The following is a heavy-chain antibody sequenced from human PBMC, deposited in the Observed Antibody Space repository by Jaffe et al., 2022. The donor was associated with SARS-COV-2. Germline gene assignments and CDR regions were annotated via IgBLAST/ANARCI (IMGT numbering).Heavy chain of an antibody. CDR3: ARGNDTRGYSFDH. CDR1: GFSLGDYG. D-gene: IGHD3-22*01. J-gene: IGHJ4*02. CDR2: ISFDGSET. Sequence: QVQLIQSGGGVVQAGGESLRLSCAVSGFSLGDYGMHWIRQAPGKGLEWVALISFDGSETSLTVSVKGRFTISRDKSKSTVFLEMNTLRPEDTGVYFCARGNDTRGYSFDHWGQGSLVTVSS. V-gene: IGHV3-30*03.